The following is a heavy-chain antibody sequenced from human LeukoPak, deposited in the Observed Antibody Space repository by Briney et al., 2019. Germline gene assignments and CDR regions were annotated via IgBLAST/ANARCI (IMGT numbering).Heavy chain of an antibody. V-gene: IGHV4-59*01. CDR3: GRDRLSANAFDM. Sequence: SETLSLTCSVSGGSITNYYWNWMRHPPGKGLEWIGHISHIWSTNYNPYLKSRLTISVDRSKNQFYLKLTSVTAADTAIYYCGRDRLSANAFDMWGQGTVVTVSS. CDR1: GGSITNYY. D-gene: IGHD2-21*02. J-gene: IGHJ3*02. CDR2: ISHIWST.